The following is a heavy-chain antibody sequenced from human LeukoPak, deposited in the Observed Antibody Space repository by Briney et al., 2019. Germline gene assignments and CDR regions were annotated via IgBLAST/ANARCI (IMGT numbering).Heavy chain of an antibody. J-gene: IGHJ6*03. D-gene: IGHD6-19*01. CDR1: GFTFSDYY. CDR3: ARDSFAVPDMDV. V-gene: IGHV3-11*01. Sequence: GGSLRLSCAVSGFTFSDYYMSWIRQAPGKGLEWVVYISSSGNTIYYADSVKGRFTISRDNAKKSLYLQVNSLRAEDTAVYYCARDSFAVPDMDVWGKGTTVTVSS. CDR2: ISSSGNTI.